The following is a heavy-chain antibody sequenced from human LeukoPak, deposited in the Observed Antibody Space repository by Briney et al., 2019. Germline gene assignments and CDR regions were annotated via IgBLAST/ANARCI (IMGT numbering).Heavy chain of an antibody. CDR3: AKGTKPVVTIPDY. V-gene: IGHV3-21*04. J-gene: IGHJ4*02. D-gene: IGHD2-21*02. CDR2: TSSSSAYT. Sequence: PGGSLRLSCAASGFTFSSFSMIWVRQAPGKGLEWVSSTSSSSAYTFYAESGKGRFTISRDNAKNSLFLQMNSPRAEDTAMYYCAKGTKPVVTIPDYWGQGILVTVSS. CDR1: GFTFSSFS.